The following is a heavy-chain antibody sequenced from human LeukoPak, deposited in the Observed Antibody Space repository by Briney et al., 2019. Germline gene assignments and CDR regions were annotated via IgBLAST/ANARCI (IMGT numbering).Heavy chain of an antibody. D-gene: IGHD5-24*01. V-gene: IGHV3-23*01. Sequence: GGSLRLSCAASGFTFSSYAMSWVRQAPGKGLERVSAISGSGGSTYYADSVKGRFTISRDNSKNTLYLQMNSLRAEDTAVYYCAKDIRDGYNYEGYYYGMDVWGQGTTVTVSS. CDR2: ISGSGGST. CDR3: AKDIRDGYNYEGYYYGMDV. CDR1: GFTFSSYA. J-gene: IGHJ6*02.